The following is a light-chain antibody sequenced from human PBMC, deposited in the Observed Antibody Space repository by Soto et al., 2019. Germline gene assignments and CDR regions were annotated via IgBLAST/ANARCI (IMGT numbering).Light chain of an antibody. CDR2: AAS. Sequence: GDRVTITCRASQSISSYLNWYQQKPGKAPKLLIYAASSLQSGVPSRFSGSGSGTDFTLTISSLQPEDFATYYCQQSYSNPPYTFGQGTKVDIK. V-gene: IGKV1-39*01. J-gene: IGKJ2*01. CDR1: QSISSY. CDR3: QQSYSNPPYT.